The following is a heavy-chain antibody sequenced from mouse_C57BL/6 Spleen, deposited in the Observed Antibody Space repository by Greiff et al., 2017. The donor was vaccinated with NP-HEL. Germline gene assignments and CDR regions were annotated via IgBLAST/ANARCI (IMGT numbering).Heavy chain of an antibody. V-gene: IGHV1-47*01. Sequence: QVQLKESGAELVKPGASVKMSCKASGYTFTTYPIEWMKQNHGKSLEWIGNFHPYNDDTKYNEKFKGKATLTVEKSSSTVYLELSRLTSDDSAVYYGARGDSSGHVYYFDYWGQGTTLTVSS. D-gene: IGHD3-2*02. CDR3: ARGDSSGHVYYFDY. CDR2: FHPYNDDT. CDR1: GYTFTTYP. J-gene: IGHJ2*01.